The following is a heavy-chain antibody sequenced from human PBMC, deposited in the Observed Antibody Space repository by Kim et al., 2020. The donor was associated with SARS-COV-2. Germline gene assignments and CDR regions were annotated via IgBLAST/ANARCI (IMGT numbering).Heavy chain of an antibody. Sequence: GGSLRLSCAASGFTFSSYAMHWVRQAPGKGLEWVAVISYDGSNKYYADSVKGRFTISRDNSKNTLYLQMNSLRAEDTAVYYCARAIFAVSQYYYYYYGMDVWGQGTTVTVSS. CDR3: ARAIFAVSQYYYYYYGMDV. V-gene: IGHV3-30*04. D-gene: IGHD3-9*01. CDR2: ISYDGSNK. CDR1: GFTFSSYA. J-gene: IGHJ6*02.